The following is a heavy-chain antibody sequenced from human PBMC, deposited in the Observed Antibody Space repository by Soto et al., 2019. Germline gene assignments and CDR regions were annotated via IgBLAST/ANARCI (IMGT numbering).Heavy chain of an antibody. CDR3: AGNGDEINYFDY. CDR2: INAGNGNT. Sequence: QVQLVQSGAEEKKPGASVKVSCKASGYTFTSYAMHWVRQAPGQRLEWMGWINAGNGNTKYSQKFQGRVTITRDTSASTAYMELSSLRSEDTAVYYCAGNGDEINYFDYWGQGTLVTVSS. D-gene: IGHD3-10*01. J-gene: IGHJ4*02. CDR1: GYTFTSYA. V-gene: IGHV1-3*05.